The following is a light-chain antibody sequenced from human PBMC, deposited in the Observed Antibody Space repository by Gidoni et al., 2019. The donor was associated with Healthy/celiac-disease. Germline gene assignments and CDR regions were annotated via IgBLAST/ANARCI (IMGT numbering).Light chain of an antibody. CDR2: GAS. CDR1: QSVSSSY. J-gene: IGKJ1*01. CDR3: QQYGSSPT. Sequence: EIVLTQSPGTLSLSPVERATLSCRASQSVSSSYLAWHQRKPGQAPRLLIYGASSRATGVPDRFSGSGSGTDFTLTISRLEPEDFAVYYCQQYGSSPTFGQGTKVEIK. V-gene: IGKV3-20*01.